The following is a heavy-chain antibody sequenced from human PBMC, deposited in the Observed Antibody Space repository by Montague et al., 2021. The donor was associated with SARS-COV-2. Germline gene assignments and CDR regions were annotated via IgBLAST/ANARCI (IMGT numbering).Heavy chain of an antibody. CDR2: ISHSGST. CDR3: GRVILSATSNPFDC. J-gene: IGHJ4*02. CDR1: GGSFSGYY. Sequence: SETLSLTCAVYGGSFSGYYWSWIRQPPGKGLEWIGEISHSGSTNYNPSLKSRVTISIDTSKNQFSLKLSSVTAADTAVYFCGRVILSATSNPFDCWGPGTLVTVSS. V-gene: IGHV4-34*01. D-gene: IGHD2-15*01.